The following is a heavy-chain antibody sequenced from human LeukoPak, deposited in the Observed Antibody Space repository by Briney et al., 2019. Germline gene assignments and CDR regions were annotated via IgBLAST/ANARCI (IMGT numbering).Heavy chain of an antibody. V-gene: IGHV4-31*03. CDR1: GGSISSGDSY. D-gene: IGHD5-18*01. CDR3: ARETGGGYSYGV. CDR2: FYNSG. J-gene: IGHJ4*02. Sequence: SETLSLTCTVSGGSISSGDSYWSWIRQHPEKGLEWIDYFYNSGYYNPSLKGRGTISVDTSKNQFSLELRSVTPADTAVYYCARETGGGYSYGVWGQGTLVTVSS.